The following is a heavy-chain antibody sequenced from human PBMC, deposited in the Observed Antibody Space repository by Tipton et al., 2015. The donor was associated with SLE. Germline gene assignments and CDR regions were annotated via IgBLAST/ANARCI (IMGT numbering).Heavy chain of an antibody. J-gene: IGHJ4*02. D-gene: IGHD3-3*01. V-gene: IGHV4-59*11. CDR3: ARVGDFWSGYPFDF. CDR1: GGSISSHY. CDR2: IYYSGST. Sequence: TLSLTCTVSGGSISSHYWSWIRQPPGKGLEWLGYIYYSGSTNYNPSPKSRVTISVDTSKNQLSLKLSSVTAADTAVYYCARVGDFWSGYPFDFWGQGTLVTVSS.